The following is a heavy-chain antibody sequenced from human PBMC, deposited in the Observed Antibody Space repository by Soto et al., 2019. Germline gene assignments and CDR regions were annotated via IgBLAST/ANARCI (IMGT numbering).Heavy chain of an antibody. CDR2: IYFSGRT. V-gene: IGHV4-61*08. CDR3: ARVPIDTSMIYWSDP. CDR1: VDSVSSGDYA. D-gene: IGHD5-18*01. Sequence: PEALSLTCTFSVDSVSSGDYAWPGIRQPPGKGLEWVGHIYFSGRTNYIPSLERRVTISLDTSKNPFSLKLPSVTAADTAVYYCARVPIDTSMIYWSDPWGQGTVVTVSS. J-gene: IGHJ5*02.